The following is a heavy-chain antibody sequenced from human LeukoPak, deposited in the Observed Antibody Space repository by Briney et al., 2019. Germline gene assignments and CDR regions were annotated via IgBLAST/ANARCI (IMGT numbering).Heavy chain of an antibody. D-gene: IGHD3-22*01. Sequence: ASVKVSCKASGYTFTSYGISWVRQAPGQGLEWMGWISAYNGNTNYAQKLQGRVTMTTDKSTSTAYMELRSLRSDDTAVYYCARTSEPDYYDSSGYYLFDYWGQGTLVTVSS. J-gene: IGHJ4*02. CDR2: ISAYNGNT. CDR3: ARTSEPDYYDSSGYYLFDY. CDR1: GYTFTSYG. V-gene: IGHV1-18*01.